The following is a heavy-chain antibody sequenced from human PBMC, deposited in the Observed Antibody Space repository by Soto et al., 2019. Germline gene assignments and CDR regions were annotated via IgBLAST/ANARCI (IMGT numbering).Heavy chain of an antibody. CDR1: GGSISSSSYY. J-gene: IGHJ5*02. CDR2: IYYSGST. V-gene: IGHV4-39*07. D-gene: IGHD3-3*01. Sequence: SETLSLTCTVSGGSISSSSYYWGWIRQPSGKGLEWIGSIYYSGSTYYNPSLKSRVTISVDTSKNQFSLRLTSVTAADTAVYYCARVRDWFDPWGQGTLVTVSS. CDR3: ARVRDWFDP.